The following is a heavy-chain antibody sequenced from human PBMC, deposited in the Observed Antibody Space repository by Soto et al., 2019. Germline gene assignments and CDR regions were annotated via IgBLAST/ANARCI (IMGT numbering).Heavy chain of an antibody. CDR3: AGSLVLRFLEWIRTGWSMDV. V-gene: IGHV1-69*13. D-gene: IGHD3-3*01. CDR2: IIPIFGTA. CDR1: GGTFSSYA. J-gene: IGHJ6*02. Sequence: SVKVSCKASGGTFSSYAISWVRQAPGQGLEWMGGIIPIFGTANYAQKFQGRVTITADESTSAAYMELSSLRSEDTAVYYCAGSLVLRFLEWIRTGWSMDVWGQGTTVTVSS.